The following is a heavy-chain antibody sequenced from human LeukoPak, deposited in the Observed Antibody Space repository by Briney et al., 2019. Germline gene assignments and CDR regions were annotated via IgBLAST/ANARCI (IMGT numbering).Heavy chain of an antibody. CDR2: IKQDGSEK. J-gene: IGHJ4*02. CDR1: GFTFSNYA. CDR3: ATDGGAGTIGTHFDY. Sequence: PGGSLRLSCAASGFTFSNYAMSWVRQAPGKGLEWVANIKQDGSEKYYVDSVKGRFTISRDNAKNSLYLQMNSLRAEDTAVYYCATDGGAGTIGTHFDYWGQGTLVTVSS. V-gene: IGHV3-7*01. D-gene: IGHD6-19*01.